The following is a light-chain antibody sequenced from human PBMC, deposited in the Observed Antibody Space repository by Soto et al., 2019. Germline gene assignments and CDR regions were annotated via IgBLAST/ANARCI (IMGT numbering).Light chain of an antibody. V-gene: IGKV3-20*01. J-gene: IGKJ1*01. CDR3: QQYGSSPLT. Sequence: EXXXTQSXGTLSLSPGERATLSCRASQSVSRGYLAWYQQKPGQAPRLLIYGASSRATGIPDRFSGSGSGTDFTLTISRLEPEDFAVYYCQQYGSSPLTFGQGTKVEIK. CDR1: QSVSRGY. CDR2: GAS.